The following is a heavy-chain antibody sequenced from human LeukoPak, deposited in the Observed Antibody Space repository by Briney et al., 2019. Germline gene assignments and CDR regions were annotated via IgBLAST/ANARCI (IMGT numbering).Heavy chain of an antibody. V-gene: IGHV4-59*02. CDR2: IYYSGST. CDR1: GASVSSYY. J-gene: IGHJ1*01. D-gene: IGHD6-13*01. Sequence: SETLSLTCTVSGASVSSYYWSWVRQPPGEGLEWMGYIYYSGSTNYNPSLKSRITISVDTSKNQFSLRLSSVTAADTAVYFCAMGFWYEEYFQHWGQGSLVIVSS. CDR3: AMGFWYEEYFQH.